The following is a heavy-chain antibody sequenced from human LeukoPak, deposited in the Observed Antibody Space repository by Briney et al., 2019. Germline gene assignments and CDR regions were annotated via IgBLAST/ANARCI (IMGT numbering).Heavy chain of an antibody. CDR2: IYPGDSDT. Sequence: GESLKISCTGSGYSFTFYWIAWVRQMSGKGLEWMGIIYPGDSDTRYSPSFQGQVSISADKSINTAYLQWSSLEASDTAIYYCARQDGSGIYYFDNWGQGTLVTVSS. D-gene: IGHD3-10*01. J-gene: IGHJ4*02. CDR1: GYSFTFYW. V-gene: IGHV5-51*01. CDR3: ARQDGSGIYYFDN.